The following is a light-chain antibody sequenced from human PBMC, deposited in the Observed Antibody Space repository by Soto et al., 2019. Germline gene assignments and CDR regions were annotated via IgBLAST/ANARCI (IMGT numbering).Light chain of an antibody. V-gene: IGKV3-20*01. CDR3: QHYGSSVT. J-gene: IGKJ4*01. CDR1: ESVSSHY. Sequence: EIVLTQSPGTLSLSPGERATLSCRASESVSSHYIGWYQQRPGRAPRLLIYGTASRAPDIPDRCSGDGAGADFTLTITRLEPEDFAMYYCQHYGSSVTFVGGTKLEVK. CDR2: GTA.